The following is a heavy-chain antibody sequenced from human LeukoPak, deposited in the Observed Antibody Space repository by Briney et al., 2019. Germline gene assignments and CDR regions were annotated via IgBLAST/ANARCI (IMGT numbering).Heavy chain of an antibody. D-gene: IGHD3-10*01. J-gene: IGHJ3*02. Sequence: GGSLRLSCAASGFTVSSDYMSWVRQAPGKGLEGVSIIYSGGSTYYADSVKGRFTISRDNSKNTLYLQMNSLRAEDTAVYYCARNYYGSGSRAFDIWGQGTMVTVSS. CDR2: IYSGGST. CDR1: GFTVSSDY. CDR3: ARNYYGSGSRAFDI. V-gene: IGHV3-53*01.